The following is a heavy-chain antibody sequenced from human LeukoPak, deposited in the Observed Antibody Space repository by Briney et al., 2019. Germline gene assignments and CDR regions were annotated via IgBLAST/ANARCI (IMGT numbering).Heavy chain of an antibody. CDR1: GGSISSYY. V-gene: IGHV4-34*01. Sequence: PSETLSLTCTVSGGSISSYYWSWIRQPPGKGLEWIGEINHSGSTNYNPSLKSRVTISVDTSKNQFSLKLSSVTAADTAVYYCAGGYCSGGSCYSSPAYYFDYWGQGTLVTVSS. CDR3: AGGYCSGGSCYSSPAYYFDY. CDR2: INHSGST. J-gene: IGHJ4*02. D-gene: IGHD2-15*01.